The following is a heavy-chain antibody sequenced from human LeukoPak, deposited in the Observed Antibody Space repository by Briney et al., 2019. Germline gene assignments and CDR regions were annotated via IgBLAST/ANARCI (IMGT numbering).Heavy chain of an antibody. V-gene: IGHV4-4*07. J-gene: IGHJ6*03. CDR2: TYTSGST. CDR3: AASVAGVVYYYYYYMDV. D-gene: IGHD6-19*01. CDR1: GGSISSYY. Sequence: PSETLSLTCTVSGGSISSYYWSWIRQPAGKGLEWIGRTYTSGSTNYNPSLKSRVTMSVDTSKNQFSLKLSSVTAADTAVYYCAASVAGVVYYYYYYMDVWGKGTTVTVSS.